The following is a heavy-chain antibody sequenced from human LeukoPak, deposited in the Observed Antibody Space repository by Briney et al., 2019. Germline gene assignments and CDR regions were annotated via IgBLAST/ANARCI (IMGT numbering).Heavy chain of an antibody. D-gene: IGHD2-2*01. CDR2: INSDGSST. CDR3: AGARCSRTSCNTESDY. V-gene: IGHV3-74*01. J-gene: IGHJ4*02. Sequence: GGSLRLSCSASGFTLSPYWMHWVRQSPGKGLVWVSRINSDGSSTTYADSVKGRSTISRDNTKNTLYLQKNILRAEDTAVYYCAGARCSRTSCNTESDYWGQGTLVTVSS. CDR1: GFTLSPYW.